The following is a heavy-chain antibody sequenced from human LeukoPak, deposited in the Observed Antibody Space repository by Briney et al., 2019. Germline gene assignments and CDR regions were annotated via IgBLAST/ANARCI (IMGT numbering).Heavy chain of an antibody. CDR3: AKSRRGGILWFGEPDATFEY. CDR2: ISGSGGST. V-gene: IGHV3-23*01. Sequence: GGSLRLSCAASGFTFSSYAMSWVRQAPGKGLEWVSAISGSGGSTYYADSVKGRFTISRDNSKNTLYLQMNSLRAEDTAVYYCAKSRRGGILWFGEPDATFEYWGQGTLVTVSS. D-gene: IGHD3-10*01. J-gene: IGHJ4*02. CDR1: GFTFSSYA.